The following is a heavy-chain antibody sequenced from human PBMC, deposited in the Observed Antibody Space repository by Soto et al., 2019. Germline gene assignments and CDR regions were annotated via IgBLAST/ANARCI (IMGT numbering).Heavy chain of an antibody. D-gene: IGHD6-6*01. CDR3: ARDRGPARLYYYYYYMDV. CDR1: GYTFTSYA. Sequence: EASVKVSCKASGYTFTSYAMHWVRQAPGQRLEWMGWINAGNGNTKYSQKFQGRVTITRDTSASTAYMELSSLRSEDTAVYYCARDRGPARLYYYYYYMDVWGKGTTVTVSS. J-gene: IGHJ6*03. V-gene: IGHV1-3*01. CDR2: INAGNGNT.